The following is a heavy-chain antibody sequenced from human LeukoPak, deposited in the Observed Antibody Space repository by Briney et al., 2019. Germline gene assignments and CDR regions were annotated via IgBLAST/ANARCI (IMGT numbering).Heavy chain of an antibody. Sequence: GGSLRLSCAASGFMFSSYAMSWVRRAPGKGLEWVAVISYDGSNKYYADSVKGRFTISRDNSKNTLYLQMNSLRAEDTAVYYCARDNPDYGMDVWGQGTTVTVSS. CDR3: ARDNPDYGMDV. CDR1: GFMFSSYA. CDR2: ISYDGSNK. J-gene: IGHJ6*02. V-gene: IGHV3-30-3*01.